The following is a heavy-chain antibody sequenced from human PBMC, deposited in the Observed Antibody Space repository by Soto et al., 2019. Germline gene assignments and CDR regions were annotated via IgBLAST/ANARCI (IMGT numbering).Heavy chain of an antibody. D-gene: IGHD3-10*01. J-gene: IGHJ4*02. Sequence: PSETLSLTCTVSGGSISSGGYYWSWIRQHPGKGLEWIGYIYYSGSTYYNPSLKSRVTISVDTSKNQFSLKLSSATAADTAVYYCARNYGSGSPFDYWGQGTLVTVSS. CDR2: IYYSGST. V-gene: IGHV4-31*03. CDR1: GGSISSGGYY. CDR3: ARNYGSGSPFDY.